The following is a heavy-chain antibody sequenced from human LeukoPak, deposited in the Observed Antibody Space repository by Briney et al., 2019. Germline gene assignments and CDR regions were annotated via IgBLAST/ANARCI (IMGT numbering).Heavy chain of an antibody. V-gene: IGHV3-30*18. Sequence: PGGSLRLSCAASGFTFSSYGMHWVRQAPGKGLEWVAVISYDGSNKYYADSVKGRFTISRDNSKNTLYLQMNSLRAEDTAVYYCAKDGGAGYCSSTSCYNPPPGDYWGQGTLVTVSS. CDR3: AKDGGAGYCSSTSCYNPPPGDY. CDR1: GFTFSSYG. D-gene: IGHD2-2*02. CDR2: ISYDGSNK. J-gene: IGHJ4*02.